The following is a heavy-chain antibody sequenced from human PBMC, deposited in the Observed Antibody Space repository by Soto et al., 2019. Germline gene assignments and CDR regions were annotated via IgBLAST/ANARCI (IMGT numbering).Heavy chain of an antibody. V-gene: IGHV3-33*01. D-gene: IGHD6-13*01. CDR1: GFAFNRFG. Sequence: QVQLVESGGGVVRPGRSLRLSCAASGFAFNRFGVHWVRQAPGKGLEWVAVIWYDESNKFYADSVKGRFSISRDNSKNTLYLQMNSLRAEDTAVYYCVRDDGVAAAGPYYSYAMDVWGQGTTVIVSS. J-gene: IGHJ6*02. CDR2: IWYDESNK. CDR3: VRDDGVAAAGPYYSYAMDV.